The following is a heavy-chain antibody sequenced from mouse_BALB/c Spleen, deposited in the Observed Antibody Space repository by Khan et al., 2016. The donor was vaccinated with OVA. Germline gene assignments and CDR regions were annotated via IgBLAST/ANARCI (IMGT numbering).Heavy chain of an antibody. D-gene: IGHD4-1*01. CDR2: ISSGGDYT. CDR1: GFTFSSYS. CDR3: ASDLTGSFAY. Sequence: EVELVESGGDLVKPGGSLKLSCAASGFTFSSYSMSWVRKTPDKRLEWVATISSGGDYTYYPDNVKGRFTISRENAKNTLYLQMSSLKSEDTAMYYCASDLTGSFAYWGQGTLVTVSA. V-gene: IGHV5-6*01. J-gene: IGHJ3*01.